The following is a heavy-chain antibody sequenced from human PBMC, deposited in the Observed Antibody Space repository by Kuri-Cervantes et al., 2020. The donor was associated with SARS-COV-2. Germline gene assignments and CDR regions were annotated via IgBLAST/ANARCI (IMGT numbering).Heavy chain of an antibody. Sequence: ASVKVSCKASGYTFTTYGITWVRQAPGQGLEWMGWISIYNANADYAQKLQGRVTMTTDTSTSIAYMELRSLRSDDTAIYYCAGGFDYGDYPYYYGMDVWGQGTTVTVSS. D-gene: IGHD4-17*01. CDR3: AGGFDYGDYPYYYGMDV. CDR2: ISIYNANA. V-gene: IGHV1-18*04. CDR1: GYTFTTYG. J-gene: IGHJ6*02.